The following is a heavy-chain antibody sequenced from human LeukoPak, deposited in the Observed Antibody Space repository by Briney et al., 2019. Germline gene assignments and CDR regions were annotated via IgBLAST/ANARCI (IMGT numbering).Heavy chain of an antibody. CDR2: INHSGST. D-gene: IGHD6-13*01. CDR1: GGSFSGYY. J-gene: IGHJ4*02. CDR3: AREHIAAAEQGFDY. Sequence: SETLSLTCAVYGGSFSGYYWSWIRQPPGKGLEWIGEINHSGSTNYNPSLKSRVTISVDTSKNQFSLKLSSVTAADTAVYYCAREHIAAAEQGFDYWGQGTLVTVSS. V-gene: IGHV4-34*01.